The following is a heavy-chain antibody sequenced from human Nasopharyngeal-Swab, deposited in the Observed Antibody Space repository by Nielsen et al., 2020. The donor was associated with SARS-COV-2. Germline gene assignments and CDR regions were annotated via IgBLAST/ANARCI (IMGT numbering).Heavy chain of an antibody. J-gene: IGHJ4*02. V-gene: IGHV3-23*01. CDR3: AKPLYGDSPFDY. CDR2: ISGSGGST. Sequence: WIRQPPGKGLEWVSAISGSGGSTYYADSVKGRFTISRDNSKNTLYLQMNSLRAEDTAEYYCAKPLYGDSPFDYWGQGTLVTVSS. D-gene: IGHD4-17*01.